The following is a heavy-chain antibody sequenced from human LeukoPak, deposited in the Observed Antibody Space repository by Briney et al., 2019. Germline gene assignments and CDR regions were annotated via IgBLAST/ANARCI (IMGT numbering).Heavy chain of an antibody. J-gene: IGHJ3*02. CDR3: AKWDTMVRGVGQTSGPYAFDI. CDR2: ISGSGGST. Sequence: PGGSLRLSCAASGFTFSSYAMSWVRQAPGKGLEWVSAISGSGGSTYYADSVKGRFTISRDNSKNTLYLQMNSLRAEDTAVYYCAKWDTMVRGVGQTSGPYAFDIWGQGTMVTVSS. D-gene: IGHD3-10*01. V-gene: IGHV3-23*01. CDR1: GFTFSSYA.